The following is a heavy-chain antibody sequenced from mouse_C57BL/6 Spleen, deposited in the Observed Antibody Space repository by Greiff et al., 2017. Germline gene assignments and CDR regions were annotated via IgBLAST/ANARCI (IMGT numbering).Heavy chain of an antibody. J-gene: IGHJ2*01. V-gene: IGHV5-17*01. CDR1: GFTFSDYG. D-gene: IGHD4-1*01. CDR2: ISSGSSTI. CDR3: ARGESGTGDY. Sequence: EVKLVESGGGLVKPGGSLKLSCAASGFTFSDYGMHWVRQAPEKGLEWVAYISSGSSTIYYADTVKGRFTIARDNAKNTLFLQMTSLRSEDTAMYYCARGESGTGDYWGQGTTLTVSS.